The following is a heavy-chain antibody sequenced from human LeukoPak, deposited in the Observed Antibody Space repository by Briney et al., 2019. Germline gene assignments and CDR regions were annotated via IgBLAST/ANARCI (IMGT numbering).Heavy chain of an antibody. CDR1: GFTVSSNY. CDR3: TTGPSNSSGSY. J-gene: IGHJ4*02. V-gene: IGHV3-15*01. CDR2: IKSKTDGGTT. D-gene: IGHD6-19*01. Sequence: GGSLRLSCAASGFTVSSNYMSWVRQAPGKGLEWVGRIKSKTDGGTTDYAAPVKGRFTISRDDSKNTLYLQMNSLKTEDTAVYYCTTGPSNSSGSYWGQGTLVTVSS.